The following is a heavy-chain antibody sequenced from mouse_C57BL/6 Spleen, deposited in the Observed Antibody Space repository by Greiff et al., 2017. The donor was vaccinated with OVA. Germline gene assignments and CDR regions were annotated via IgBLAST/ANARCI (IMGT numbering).Heavy chain of an antibody. CDR2: IDPSDSYT. CDR1: GYTFTSYW. CDR3: ARRGYDDNDERVYFDY. V-gene: IGHV1-50*01. J-gene: IGHJ2*01. D-gene: IGHD2-4*01. Sequence: QVQLQQPGAELVKPGASVKLSCKASGYTFTSYWMQWVKQRPGQGLEWIGEIDPSDSYTNYNQKFKGKATLTVDTSSSTAYMQLSSLTSEDSAVSYGARRGYDDNDERVYFDYWAKAPLSQSPQ.